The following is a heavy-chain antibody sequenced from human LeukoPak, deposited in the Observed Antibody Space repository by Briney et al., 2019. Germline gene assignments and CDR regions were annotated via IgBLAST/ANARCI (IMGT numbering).Heavy chain of an antibody. Sequence: GGSLRLSCAASGSTFSNYGMHWVRQAPGKALEWVAVISYDGSNKYYADSVKGRFTISRDNSQSTLYLQMNSLRAEDTAMYYCARARNNYDSSGYSALDYWGQGTLVTVSS. CDR2: ISYDGSNK. CDR3: ARARNNYDSSGYSALDY. CDR1: GSTFSNYG. V-gene: IGHV3-30*03. D-gene: IGHD3-22*01. J-gene: IGHJ4*02.